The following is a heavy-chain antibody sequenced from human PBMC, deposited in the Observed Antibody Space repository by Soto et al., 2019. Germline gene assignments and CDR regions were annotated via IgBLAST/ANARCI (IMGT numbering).Heavy chain of an antibody. V-gene: IGHV3-30-3*01. Sequence: QVHLVESGGGVVQPGRSLRLSCVASGFTFDTYGIHWVRQAPGKGLQWVALISYEGSNTYYADSVRGRFTISRDNSKNSLYLQINALKPEDTGVYYCARVTSGNNLCYFSGLDVWGQGTSVTVSS. D-gene: IGHD1-1*01. CDR2: ISYEGSNT. CDR3: ARVTSGNNLCYFSGLDV. J-gene: IGHJ6*02. CDR1: GFTFDTYG.